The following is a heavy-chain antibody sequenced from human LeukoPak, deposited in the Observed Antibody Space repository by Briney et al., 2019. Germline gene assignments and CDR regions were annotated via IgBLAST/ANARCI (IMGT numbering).Heavy chain of an antibody. D-gene: IGHD3-10*01. CDR1: GGSISSYY. CDR3: ARDVYSYASGSPIDP. Sequence: KTSETLSLTCTVSGGSISSYYWSWIRQPAGKGLEWIGRIHTSGRTNYNPSLKSRVTMSVDTSKNQFSLKLSSVTAADTAVYYCARDVYSYASGSPIDPWGQGTLVTVSS. J-gene: IGHJ5*02. CDR2: IHTSGRT. V-gene: IGHV4-4*07.